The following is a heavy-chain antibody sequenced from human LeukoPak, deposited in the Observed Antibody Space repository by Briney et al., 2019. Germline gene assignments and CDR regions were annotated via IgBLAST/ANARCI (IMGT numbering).Heavy chain of an antibody. CDR3: ARQGFRSTWFDL. CDR1: GGSVSSTNYY. Sequence: SETLSLTCTVAGGSVSSTNYYWGWIRQPPGKGLEWIGSFYYSGSSYYNPSLKSRVTISVDTSKNQFSLKVNSVTAADTAVYYCARQGFRSTWFDLWGQGTLATVSS. J-gene: IGHJ5*02. V-gene: IGHV4-39*01. CDR2: FYYSGSS.